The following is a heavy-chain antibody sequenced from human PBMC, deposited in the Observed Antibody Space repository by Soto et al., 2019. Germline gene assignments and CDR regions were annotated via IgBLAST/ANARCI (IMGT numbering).Heavy chain of an antibody. CDR2: INAGKGDT. CDR3: ARNILGGTTDY. Sequence: ASVKVSCKASGYIFTNHAIHWVRQAPGQGLEWMGWINAGKGDTKYPQRFQGRVIITRDTSASTAFMELSSLSSEDTAVYYCARNILGGTTDYWGPGTLVTVSS. CDR1: GYIFTNHA. D-gene: IGHD1-7*01. V-gene: IGHV1-3*01. J-gene: IGHJ4*02.